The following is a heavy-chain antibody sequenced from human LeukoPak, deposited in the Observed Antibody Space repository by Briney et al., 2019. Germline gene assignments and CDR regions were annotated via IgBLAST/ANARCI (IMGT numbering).Heavy chain of an antibody. V-gene: IGHV4-30-2*01. CDR3: ARHGTRYSSGWLFDY. Sequence: SQTLSLTCAVSGGSISSGGYSWSWIRQPPGKGLEWIGYIYHSGSTYYNPSLKSRVTISVDTSKNQFSLKLSSVTAADTAVYYCARHGTRYSSGWLFDYWGQGTLVTVSS. D-gene: IGHD6-19*01. CDR2: IYHSGST. J-gene: IGHJ4*02. CDR1: GGSISSGGYS.